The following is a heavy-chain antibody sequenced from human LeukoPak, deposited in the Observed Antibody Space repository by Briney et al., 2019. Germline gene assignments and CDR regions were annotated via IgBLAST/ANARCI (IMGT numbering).Heavy chain of an antibody. J-gene: IGHJ5*02. CDR3: ARQQGCSSTSCYHNWFDP. V-gene: IGHV4-34*01. CDR1: GGSFSGYY. Sequence: PSETLSLTCAVYGGSFSGYYWSWIRQPPGKGLEWIGEINHSGSTNYNPSLKSRVTISVDTSKNQFSLKLSSVTAADTAVYYCARQQGCSSTSCYHNWFDPWGQGTLVTVSS. D-gene: IGHD2-2*01. CDR2: INHSGST.